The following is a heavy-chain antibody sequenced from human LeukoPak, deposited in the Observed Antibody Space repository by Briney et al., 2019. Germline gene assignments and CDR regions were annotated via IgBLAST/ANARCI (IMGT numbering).Heavy chain of an antibody. CDR1: GFTFSSFG. D-gene: IGHD6-19*01. Sequence: GGSLRLSCAASGFTFSSFGMSWVRQAQGQGLEWVAAISGGGGSTYYADSVKGRFTISRDNSKNTLYLQMNSLRAEDTAVYYCAKGQSRVAGYDYWGQGTLVTVSS. J-gene: IGHJ4*02. CDR2: ISGGGGST. CDR3: AKGQSRVAGYDY. V-gene: IGHV3-23*01.